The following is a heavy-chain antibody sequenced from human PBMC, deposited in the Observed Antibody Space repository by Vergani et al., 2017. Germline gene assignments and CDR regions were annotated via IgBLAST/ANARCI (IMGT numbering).Heavy chain of an antibody. CDR2: ISYDGSNK. J-gene: IGHJ3*02. CDR3: AKDWAFYSYGPDAFDI. D-gene: IGHD5-18*01. Sequence: QVQLVESGGGVVQPGRSLRLSCAASGFTFSSYGMHWVRQAPGKGLEWVAVISYDGSNKYYADSVKGRFTISRDNSKNTLYLQMNSLRAEYTAVYYCAKDWAFYSYGPDAFDIWGQGTMVTVSS. V-gene: IGHV3-30*18. CDR1: GFTFSSYG.